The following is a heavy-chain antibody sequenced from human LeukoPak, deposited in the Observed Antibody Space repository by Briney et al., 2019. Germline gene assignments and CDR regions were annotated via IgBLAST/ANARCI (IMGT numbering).Heavy chain of an antibody. D-gene: IGHD3-22*01. CDR3: AKDLRRVSGTEVVKKIDAFDM. CDR2: ISGSGSST. V-gene: IGHV3-23*01. J-gene: IGHJ3*02. CDR1: GFTFSNYA. Sequence: GGSLRLSCAASGFTFSNYAMSWVRQAPGKGLQWVSGISGSGSSTYYADSLKGRFTISRENSRNTLYLQMNSLRAEDTAVYYCAKDLRRVSGTEVVKKIDAFDMWGQGTMVTVSS.